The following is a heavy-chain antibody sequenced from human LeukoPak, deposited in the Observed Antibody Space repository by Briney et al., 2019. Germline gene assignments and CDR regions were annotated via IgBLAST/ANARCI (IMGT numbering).Heavy chain of an antibody. CDR2: ISSSGSTK. Sequence: GGSLRLSCAASGFTFSDYYMFWIRQAPGKGLEWVSYISSSGSTKYYADSVKGRFTISRNNAKNSLYLQMNSLRSEDTAVYYCARDGVLPHCDWLFYFDCWGQGTLVTVSS. J-gene: IGHJ4*02. CDR1: GFTFSDYY. V-gene: IGHV3-11*01. D-gene: IGHD2-21*02. CDR3: ARDGVLPHCDWLFYFDC.